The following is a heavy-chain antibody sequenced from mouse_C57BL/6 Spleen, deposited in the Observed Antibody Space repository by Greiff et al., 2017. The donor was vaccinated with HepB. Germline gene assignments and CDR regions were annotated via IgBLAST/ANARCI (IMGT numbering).Heavy chain of an antibody. J-gene: IGHJ2*01. CDR1: GYSFTGYY. Sequence: EVQLQQSGPELVKPGASVKISCKASGYSFTGYYMNWVKQSPEKSLEWIGEINPSTGGTTYNQKFKAKATLTVDKSSSTAYMQLKSRTSEDSAVYYCARTREGIDYWGQGTTLTVSS. V-gene: IGHV1-42*01. CDR2: INPSTGGT. CDR3: ARTREGIDY.